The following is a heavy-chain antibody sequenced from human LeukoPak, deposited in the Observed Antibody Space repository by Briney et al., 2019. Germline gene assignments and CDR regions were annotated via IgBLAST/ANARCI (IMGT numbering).Heavy chain of an antibody. Sequence: PSETLSLTCTVSGVSMSAYQWSWVRQSPEKGLEWIGCINTKGETSYNPSLKSRVTTSVDTSKSQFSLRLTSVTAADTAVYYCATSNDAKIAPFDHWGQGAPVTVSS. D-gene: IGHD2-21*01. J-gene: IGHJ4*02. CDR3: ATSNDAKIAPFDH. V-gene: IGHV4-4*09. CDR2: INTKGET. CDR1: GVSMSAYQ.